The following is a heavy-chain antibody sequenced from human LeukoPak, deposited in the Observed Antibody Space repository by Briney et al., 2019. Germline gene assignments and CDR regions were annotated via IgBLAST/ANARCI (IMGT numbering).Heavy chain of an antibody. V-gene: IGHV4-34*01. CDR2: INHSGST. D-gene: IGHD4-23*01. CDR1: GGSFSGYY. CDR3: ASTYGGNSVFDY. J-gene: IGHJ4*02. Sequence: SETPSLTCAVYGGSFSGYYWSWIRQPPGKGLEWIGEINHSGSTNYNPSLKGRVTISVDTSKNQFSLKLSSVTAADTAVYYCASTYGGNSVFDYWGQGTLVTVSS.